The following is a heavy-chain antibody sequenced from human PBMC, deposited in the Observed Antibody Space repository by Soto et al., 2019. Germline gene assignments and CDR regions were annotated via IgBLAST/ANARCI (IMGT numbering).Heavy chain of an antibody. CDR3: AREVTRLRLRAFDI. V-gene: IGHV4-59*01. J-gene: IGHJ3*02. CDR2: IYYSGST. D-gene: IGHD3-16*01. Sequence: SETLSLTCTVSGGSISSYYWSWIRQPPGKGLEWIGYIYYSGSTNYNPSLKSRVTISVDTSKNQFSLKLSSVTAADTAVYYCAREVTRLRLRAFDIWGPRTMGT. CDR1: GGSISSYY.